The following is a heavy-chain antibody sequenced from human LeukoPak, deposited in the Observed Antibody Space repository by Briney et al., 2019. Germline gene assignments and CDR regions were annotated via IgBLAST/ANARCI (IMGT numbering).Heavy chain of an antibody. J-gene: IGHJ6*03. Sequence: GGSLRLSCAASGFIFSSYGMHWVRQAPGKGLEWVAVIWYDGRNEYYADSLKGRFTISRDNSKNTLYLQMNSLRAEDTAVYYCAKGMYCSSTSCSHYYYYYMDVWGKGTTVTVSS. CDR2: IWYDGRNE. CDR3: AKGMYCSSTSCSHYYYYYMDV. V-gene: IGHV3-30*02. D-gene: IGHD2-2*01. CDR1: GFIFSSYG.